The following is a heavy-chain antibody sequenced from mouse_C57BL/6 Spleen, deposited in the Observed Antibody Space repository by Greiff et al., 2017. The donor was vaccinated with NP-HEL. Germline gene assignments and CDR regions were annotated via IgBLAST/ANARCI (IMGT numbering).Heavy chain of an antibody. D-gene: IGHD2-1*01. V-gene: IGHV7-3*01. Sequence: EVKLVESGGGLVQPGGSLSLSCAASGFTFTDYYMSWVRQPPGKALEWLGFIRNKANGYTTEYSASVKGRFTISRDNSQSILYLQMNALRAEDSATYYCARYTLYGNYFYWYFDVWGTGTTVTVSS. CDR1: GFTFTDYY. CDR2: IRNKANGYTT. CDR3: ARYTLYGNYFYWYFDV. J-gene: IGHJ1*03.